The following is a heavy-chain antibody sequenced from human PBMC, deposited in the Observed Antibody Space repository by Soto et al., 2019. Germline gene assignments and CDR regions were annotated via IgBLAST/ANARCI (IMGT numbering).Heavy chain of an antibody. CDR1: GGSISYEYYY. Sequence: TLSLTCTVSGGSISYEYYYWTWIRQSPGKGLEWIGYIHYSGSIIYNPSFKSRVTISVDTSKNQFSLQLSSVTAADTAVYFCAREDDGGDRDYYGLDVWGQGTTVTVSS. D-gene: IGHD2-21*02. CDR3: AREDDGGDRDYYGLDV. J-gene: IGHJ6*02. CDR2: IHYSGSI. V-gene: IGHV4-30-4*08.